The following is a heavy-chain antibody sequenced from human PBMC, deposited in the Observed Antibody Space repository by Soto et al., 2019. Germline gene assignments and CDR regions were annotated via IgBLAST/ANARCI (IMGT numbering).Heavy chain of an antibody. Sequence: WWSLRLSCTASVLSTYSMNWVRQAPGNGLEWLSCISSSSDYISYANSVKGRFTISRDNAKNSLYLQMNSLRAEDTAVYYCARDLSRNGDYADFWGQGTLVTVSS. CDR3: ARDLSRNGDYADF. CDR2: ISSSSDYI. CDR1: VLSTYS. D-gene: IGHD4-17*01. J-gene: IGHJ4*02. V-gene: IGHV3-21*01.